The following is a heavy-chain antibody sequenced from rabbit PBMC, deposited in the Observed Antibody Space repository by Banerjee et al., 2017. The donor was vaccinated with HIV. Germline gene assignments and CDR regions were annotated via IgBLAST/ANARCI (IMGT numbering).Heavy chain of an antibody. V-gene: IGHV1S45*01. CDR3: ARDLAGVIGWNFNL. Sequence: QEQLEESGGDLVKPEGSLTLTCTVSGFSLSSYWMSWVRQAPRKGLEWIACINTSSGNTYYATWAKGRFTISKASSTTVTLQMTSLTAADTATYLCARDLAGVIGWNFNLWGPGTLVTVS. D-gene: IGHD4-1*01. CDR1: GFSLSSYW. CDR2: INTSSGNT. J-gene: IGHJ4*01.